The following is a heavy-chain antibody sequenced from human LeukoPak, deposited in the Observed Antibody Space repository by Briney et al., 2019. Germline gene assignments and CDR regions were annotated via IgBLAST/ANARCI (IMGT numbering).Heavy chain of an antibody. D-gene: IGHD6-19*01. CDR2: IKEDGSVK. CDR1: GFTFSRHW. CDR3: MAESSTSLEGY. Sequence: PGGSLRLSCAASGFTFSRHWMDWVRQAPGKGLEWVANIKEDGSVKEYVDSVKGRFTISRDNAKNSLYLQMNSLRAEDTAVYYCMAESSTSLEGYWGQGTLVTVSS. V-gene: IGHV3-7*01. J-gene: IGHJ4*02.